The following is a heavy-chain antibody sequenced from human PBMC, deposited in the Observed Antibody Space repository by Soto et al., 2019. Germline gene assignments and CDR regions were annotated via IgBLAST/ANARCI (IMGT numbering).Heavy chain of an antibody. Sequence: QEQPQESGPGLVKPSETLSLTCTVSGAPITTTKWWAWVRLPPGKALEWIGELSREGNRNSNPSLEGLFIMSLDQSKNHFSLKLTSVTAADTAIYYCATQTISHTWGVWGRGTSVTVSS. V-gene: IGHV4-4*02. J-gene: IGHJ6*02. CDR2: LSREGNR. D-gene: IGHD3-16*01. CDR1: GAPITTTKW. CDR3: ATQTISHTWGV.